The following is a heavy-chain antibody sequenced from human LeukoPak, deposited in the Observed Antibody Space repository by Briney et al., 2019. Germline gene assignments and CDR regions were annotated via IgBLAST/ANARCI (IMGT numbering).Heavy chain of an antibody. D-gene: IGHD2-2*01. CDR3: ARVIVVVPAASYYYYYYGMDV. J-gene: IGHJ6*02. Sequence: GGSLRLSCATAGFSVRDNYISWVRQAPGKGLEWVSVSYIDDDTRYADSVKGRFIISRDNSKNTLYLQMNSLRAEDTAVYYCARVIVVVPAASYYYYYYGMDVWGQGTTVTVSS. CDR1: GFSVRDNY. CDR2: SYIDDDT. V-gene: IGHV3-53*01.